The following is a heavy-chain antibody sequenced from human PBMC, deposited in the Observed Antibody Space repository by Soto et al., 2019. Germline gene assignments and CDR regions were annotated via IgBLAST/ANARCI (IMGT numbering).Heavy chain of an antibody. CDR3: ARDEWRRSSGYQDFAY. D-gene: IGHD3-22*01. Sequence: PGGSLRLSCAASGFTFSSYGMHWVRQAPGKGLEWVAVIWYDGSNKYYADSVKGRFTISRDNSKNTLYLQMNSLRAEDTAVYYFARDEWRRSSGYQDFAYWGQGTLVTVSS. J-gene: IGHJ4*02. CDR2: IWYDGSNK. CDR1: GFTFSSYG. V-gene: IGHV3-33*01.